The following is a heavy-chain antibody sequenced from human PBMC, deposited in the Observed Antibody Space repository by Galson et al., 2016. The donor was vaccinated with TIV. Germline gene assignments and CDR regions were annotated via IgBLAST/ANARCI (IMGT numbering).Heavy chain of an antibody. D-gene: IGHD5-18*01. CDR3: GKASGYGYGSPQDYYYGMDV. CDR1: GFTFDDYG. Sequence: SLRLSCAASGFTFDDYGMHWVRQVLGKGLEWVPGISSNSVYLGYADSVRGRFTISRDNAKNSLYLQMNSLRPEDTALYYCGKASGYGYGSPQDYYYGMDVWGQGTTVAVSS. J-gene: IGHJ6*02. CDR2: ISSNSVYL. V-gene: IGHV3-9*01.